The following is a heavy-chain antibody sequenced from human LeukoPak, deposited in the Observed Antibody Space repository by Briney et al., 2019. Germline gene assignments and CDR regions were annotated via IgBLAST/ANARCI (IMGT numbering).Heavy chain of an antibody. CDR3: AKTRTNYYDSSGYSYYFDY. CDR1: GFTFSSYA. V-gene: IGHV3-30*18. J-gene: IGHJ4*02. Sequence: PGGSLRLSCAASGFTFSSYAMHWVRQAPGKGLEWVAVISYDGSNKLYADSVKGRFTISRDNSQNTLYLQMNSLRAEDTAVYYCAKTRTNYYDSSGYSYYFDYWGQGTLVTVSS. CDR2: ISYDGSNK. D-gene: IGHD3-22*01.